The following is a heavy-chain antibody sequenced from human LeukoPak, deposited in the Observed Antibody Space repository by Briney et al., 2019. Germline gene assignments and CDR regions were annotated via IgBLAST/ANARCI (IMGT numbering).Heavy chain of an antibody. CDR3: VRGRLLRSTKYFDS. V-gene: IGHV3-48*03. Sequence: PGGSLRLSCAASGFPVNKYEIHWVRQAPGKGLKWNSDVDAGATSTNYADSVWGRFTLSRDNAQNSVHLQMNSLRDEDTAVYYCVRGRLLRSTKYFDSCGQGALVTVSS. CDR1: GFPVNKYE. CDR2: VDAGATST. D-gene: IGHD2-21*02. J-gene: IGHJ4*02.